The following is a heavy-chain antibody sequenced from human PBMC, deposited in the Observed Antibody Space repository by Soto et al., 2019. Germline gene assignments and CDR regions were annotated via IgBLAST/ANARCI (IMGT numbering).Heavy chain of an antibody. CDR3: SRERRYWDY. Sequence: ASVKVSCKASGYTFTDYTIQWVRQAPGQSLEWMGWINTGSGNTKYSLKFRGRVAITRDTSASTAYMELSGLTSEDTAVYYCSRERRYWDYWGQGTLVTVSS. CDR2: INTGSGNT. CDR1: GYTFTDYT. V-gene: IGHV1-3*04. J-gene: IGHJ4*02. D-gene: IGHD2-15*01.